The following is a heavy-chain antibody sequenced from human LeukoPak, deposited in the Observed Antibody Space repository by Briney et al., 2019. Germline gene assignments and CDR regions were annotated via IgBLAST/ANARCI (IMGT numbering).Heavy chain of an antibody. Sequence: PSETLSLTGTVSGGSISSSSYYWGWIRQPPGKGLEWIGSIYYSGSTYYNPSLKSRVTISVDTSKNQFSLKLSSVTAADTAVYYCAREGSSWYPDYWGQGTLVTVSS. CDR3: AREGSSWYPDY. CDR1: GGSISSSSYY. D-gene: IGHD6-13*01. CDR2: IYYSGST. V-gene: IGHV4-39*02. J-gene: IGHJ4*02.